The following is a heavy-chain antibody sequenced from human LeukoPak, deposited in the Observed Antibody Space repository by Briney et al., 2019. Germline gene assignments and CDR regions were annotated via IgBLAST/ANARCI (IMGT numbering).Heavy chain of an antibody. D-gene: IGHD3-9*01. V-gene: IGHV3-74*01. J-gene: IGHJ4*02. CDR2: INTDGSST. CDR1: GFTFSSYW. CDR3: AKYYDILTGYSN. Sequence: PGGSLRLSCAASGFTFSSYWMHWVRQAPGKGLVWVSRINTDGSSTSYADSVKGRFTISRDNAKNTLYLQMNSLRAEDTALYYCAKYYDILTGYSNWGQGTLVTVSS.